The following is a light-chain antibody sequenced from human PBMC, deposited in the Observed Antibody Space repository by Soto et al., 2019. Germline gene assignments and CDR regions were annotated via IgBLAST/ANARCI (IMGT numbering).Light chain of an antibody. CDR2: EVN. V-gene: IGLV2-8*01. Sequence: QSVLTQPPSASGSLGQSVTISCTGSSSDVGGYEYVAWYQQHPGKAPKLMIFEVNKRPSGVPNRFSGSKSGNTASLTVSGLQAEDEAAYYCATWDDSLNGVDFGGG. CDR1: SSDVGGYEY. J-gene: IGLJ2*01. CDR3: ATWDDSLNGVD.